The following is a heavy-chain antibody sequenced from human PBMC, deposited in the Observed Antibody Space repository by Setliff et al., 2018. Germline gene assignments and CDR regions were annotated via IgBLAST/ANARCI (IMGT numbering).Heavy chain of an antibody. CDR1: GFTFSNYY. J-gene: IGHJ5*02. CDR3: ARDVFCSGGSCDNWFDP. D-gene: IGHD2-15*01. V-gene: IGHV3-74*01. CDR2: ITSDGSST. Sequence: GESLRLSCAASGFTFSNYYMHWVRQAPGKGLVWVSRITSDGSSTTYADSVKGRFTISRDNAKSTLYLQMNSLRAEDTAVYYCARDVFCSGGSCDNWFDPWGQGTLVTVS.